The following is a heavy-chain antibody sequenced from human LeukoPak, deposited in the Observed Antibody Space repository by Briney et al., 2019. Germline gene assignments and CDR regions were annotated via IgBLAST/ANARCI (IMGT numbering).Heavy chain of an antibody. Sequence: ASVKVSCKVSGYTLTELSMHWVRHAPGKGVEWRGGFDTEDGETIYAQKFQGGVTMTEDTSTDTAYMELSSLRSEDTAVYYCATDLSFLGFPGYWGQGTLVTVSS. CDR3: ATDLSFLGFPGY. CDR1: GYTLTELS. D-gene: IGHD2-21*01. CDR2: FDTEDGET. V-gene: IGHV1-24*01. J-gene: IGHJ4*02.